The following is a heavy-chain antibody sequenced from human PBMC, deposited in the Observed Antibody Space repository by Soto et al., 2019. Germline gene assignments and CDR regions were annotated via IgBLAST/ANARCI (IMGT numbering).Heavy chain of an antibody. Sequence: SETLSLTCTVSGGSISSGDYYWSWIRQPPGKGLEWIGYIYYSGSTYYNPSLKSRVTISVDTSKNQFSLKLSSVTAADTAVYYCARAVYGQISGGRTPHLFDYWGQGSLVTVSS. CDR1: GGSISSGDYY. V-gene: IGHV4-30-4*01. CDR2: IYYSGST. D-gene: IGHD2-8*01. J-gene: IGHJ4*02. CDR3: ARAVYGQISGGRTPHLFDY.